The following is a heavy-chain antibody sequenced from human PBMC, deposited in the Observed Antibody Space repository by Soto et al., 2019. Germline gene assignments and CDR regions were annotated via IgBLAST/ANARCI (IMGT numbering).Heavy chain of an antibody. CDR2: ISGSGGST. V-gene: IGHV3-23*01. CDR1: GFTFSSYA. CDR3: AKTLITMIVVAAPYYFDY. Sequence: EVQLLESGGGLVQPGGSLRLSCAASGFTFSSYAMSWVRQAPGKGLEWVSAISGSGGSTYYADSVKGRFTISRDNSKNTLYLQMNSLRAEDTAVYYCAKTLITMIVVAAPYYFDYWGQGTLVTVSS. J-gene: IGHJ4*02. D-gene: IGHD3-22*01.